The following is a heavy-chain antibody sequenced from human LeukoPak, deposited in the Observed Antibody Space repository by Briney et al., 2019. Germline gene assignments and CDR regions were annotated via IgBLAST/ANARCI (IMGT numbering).Heavy chain of an antibody. CDR1: GFTFSSYW. D-gene: IGHD6-13*01. J-gene: IGHJ4*02. V-gene: IGHV3-74*01. CDR3: ARARGVSVGPPDY. Sequence: GGSLRLSCAASGFTFSSYWMHWVRQAPGKGLVWVSRISSDGSRTTYADSVKGRFTISRDNAKNSLYLQMNSLRAEDTAVYYCARARGVSVGPPDYWGQGTLVTVSS. CDR2: ISSDGSRT.